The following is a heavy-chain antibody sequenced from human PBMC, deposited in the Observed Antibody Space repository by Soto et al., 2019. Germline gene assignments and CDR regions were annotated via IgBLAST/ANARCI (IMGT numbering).Heavy chain of an antibody. CDR2: IYPGNSET. CDR3: AKRSDYYYSSGFYYWFDP. CDR1: GYSFTSYW. J-gene: IGHJ5*02. D-gene: IGHD3-16*01. Sequence: LGESLKISCKGSGYSFTSYWIGWVRQMPGKGLGWMGSIYPGNSETRYSPSFQGQVTISADKSITTAYLQWSSLKASDTATYYCAKRSDYYYSSGFYYWFDPWGQGTLVTVSS. V-gene: IGHV5-51*01.